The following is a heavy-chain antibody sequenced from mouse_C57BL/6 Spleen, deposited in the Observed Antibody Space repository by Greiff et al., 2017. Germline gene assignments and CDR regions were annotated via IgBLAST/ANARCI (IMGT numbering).Heavy chain of an antibody. CDR1: GYTFTSYW. J-gene: IGHJ3*01. D-gene: IGHD2-1*01. CDR3: ARLGNYVWFAY. Sequence: VQLQQSGAELVMPGASVKLSCEASGYTFTSYWMPWVRPRPGQGLEWIGDIGPSGSYTNYTEKVKGKFTFTVDKSSSTAYMQLSSLKSEDSAVYYCARLGNYVWFAYWGQGTLVTVSA. CDR2: IGPSGSYT. V-gene: IGHV1-69*01.